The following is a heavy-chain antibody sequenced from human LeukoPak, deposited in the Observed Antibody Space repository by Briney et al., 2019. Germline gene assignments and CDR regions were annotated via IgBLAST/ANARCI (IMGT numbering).Heavy chain of an antibody. D-gene: IGHD4-11*01. CDR2: IKQDGAEK. J-gene: IGHJ2*01. V-gene: IGHV3-7*01. CDR3: ARVGTVTTLGYFDL. CDR1: GFTFRDYW. Sequence: GGSLRLSCAASGFTFRDYWMTWARHVPGKGLEWVANIKQDGAEKHYVESVKGRFTISRDNAKNSLYLEMDSLRVEDTAVYYCARVGTVTTLGYFDLWGRGTLVTVSS.